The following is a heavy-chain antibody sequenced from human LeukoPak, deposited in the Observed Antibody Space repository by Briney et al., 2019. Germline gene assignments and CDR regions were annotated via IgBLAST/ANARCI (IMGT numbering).Heavy chain of an antibody. CDR3: AKSSYYDASGYYREYYFDY. V-gene: IGHV3-23*01. CDR2: ISGSGGST. Sequence: GGSLRLSCAAPRFTFSSYGMSWVRQAPGKGLEWVSSISGSGGSTYYADSVKGRFTISRDNSKNTLYLQMNSLRDEDTAVYYCAKSSYYDASGYYREYYFDYWGQGTLVTVSS. D-gene: IGHD3-22*01. J-gene: IGHJ4*02. CDR1: RFTFSSYG.